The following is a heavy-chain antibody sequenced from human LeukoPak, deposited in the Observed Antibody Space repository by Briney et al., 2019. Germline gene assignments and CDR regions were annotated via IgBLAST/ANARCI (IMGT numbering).Heavy chain of an antibody. Sequence: PGGSLRLSCATSGFSISDYILNWVRQAPGKGLEWVSFITSSSSYKHYADSVKGRFTISRDNSKNTLYLQMNSLRAEDTAVYYCCYLGYSSSFDAFDIWGQGTMVTVSS. CDR3: CYLGYSSSFDAFDI. CDR1: GFSISDYI. CDR2: ITSSSSYK. D-gene: IGHD6-13*01. V-gene: IGHV3-21*01. J-gene: IGHJ3*02.